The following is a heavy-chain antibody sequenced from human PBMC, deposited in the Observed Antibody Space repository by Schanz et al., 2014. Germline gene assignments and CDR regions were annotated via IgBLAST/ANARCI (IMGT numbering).Heavy chain of an antibody. J-gene: IGHJ1*01. CDR1: GFTFSSYA. CDR2: ISGSGGST. D-gene: IGHD2-21*02. V-gene: IGHV3-23*01. CDR3: VKDAYCASDCFTAEYCQH. Sequence: EVQLLESGGGLVQPGGSLRLSCAASGFTFSSYAMSWVRQAPGKGLEWVSGISGSGGSTYYADSVKGRFTISRDNSKNTLYLQMSSLRHEDSAMYYCVKDAYCASDCFTAEYCQHWGQGTLVTVSS.